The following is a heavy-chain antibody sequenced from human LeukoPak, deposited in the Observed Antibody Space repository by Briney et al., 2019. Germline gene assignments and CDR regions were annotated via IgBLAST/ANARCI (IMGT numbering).Heavy chain of an antibody. V-gene: IGHV1-18*01. Sequence: ASVKVSCKASGYTFTSYGISWVRQPPGQGLEWMGWISAYNGNTNYAQKLQGRVTMTTDTSTSTAYMELRSLRSDDTAVYYCARDPPSIYDFWSGYPQVGMDVWGQGTTVTVSS. D-gene: IGHD3-3*01. CDR1: GYTFTSYG. CDR2: ISAYNGNT. J-gene: IGHJ6*02. CDR3: ARDPPSIYDFWSGYPQVGMDV.